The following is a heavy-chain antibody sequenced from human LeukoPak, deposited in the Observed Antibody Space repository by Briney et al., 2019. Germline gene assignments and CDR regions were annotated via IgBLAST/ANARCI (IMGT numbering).Heavy chain of an antibody. CDR1: GYTFTGYY. V-gene: IGHV1-2*02. CDR3: ASDSGYYGSGNPSNWFDP. CDR2: INPNSGGT. D-gene: IGHD3-10*01. J-gene: IGHJ5*02. Sequence: ASVKVSCKASGYTFTGYYMHWVRQAPGQGLEWMGWINPNSGGTNYAQKFQGGVTMTRDTSISTAYMELSRLRTDDTGVYYCASDSGYYGSGNPSNWFDPWGQGTLVTVSS.